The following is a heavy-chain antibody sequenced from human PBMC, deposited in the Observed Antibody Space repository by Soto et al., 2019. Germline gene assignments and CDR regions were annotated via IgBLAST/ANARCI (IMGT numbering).Heavy chain of an antibody. CDR2: ISYDGSNK. Sequence: PGGSLRLSCAASGFTFSSYGMHWVRQAPGKGLEWVAVISYDGSNKYYADSVKGRFTISRDNSKNTLYLQMNSLRAEDTAVYYCARDLWVRGVKNDYYGMDVWGQGTTVTVSS. CDR3: ARDLWVRGVKNDYYGMDV. D-gene: IGHD3-10*01. J-gene: IGHJ6*02. V-gene: IGHV3-30*03. CDR1: GFTFSSYG.